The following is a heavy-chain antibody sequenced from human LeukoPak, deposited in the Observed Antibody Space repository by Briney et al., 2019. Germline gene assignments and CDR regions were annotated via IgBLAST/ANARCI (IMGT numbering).Heavy chain of an antibody. Sequence: GGSLRLSCAASGFTFSGYAMSWVRQTPGKGLEWVSSISGSTGSTYYADSVKGRFTISRDNSKNTVYVQMNSLRAEDTAVYYFARDRDGYNYDAFDIWGQGTMVTVSS. V-gene: IGHV3-23*01. J-gene: IGHJ3*02. CDR3: ARDRDGYNYDAFDI. D-gene: IGHD5-24*01. CDR1: GFTFSGYA. CDR2: ISGSTGST.